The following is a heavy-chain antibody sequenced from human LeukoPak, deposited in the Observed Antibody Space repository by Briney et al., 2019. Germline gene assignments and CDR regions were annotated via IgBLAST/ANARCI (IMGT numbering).Heavy chain of an antibody. Sequence: GGSLRLSCAASGFTFSSYEMNWVRQAPGKGLEWVSYISSSGSTIYYADSVKGRFTISRDNAKNSLYLQMNSLRAEDTAVYYCATVKAEYSSSWVGPYYYMDVWGKGTTVTISS. J-gene: IGHJ6*03. CDR2: ISSSGSTI. D-gene: IGHD6-13*01. CDR1: GFTFSSYE. CDR3: ATVKAEYSSSWVGPYYYMDV. V-gene: IGHV3-48*03.